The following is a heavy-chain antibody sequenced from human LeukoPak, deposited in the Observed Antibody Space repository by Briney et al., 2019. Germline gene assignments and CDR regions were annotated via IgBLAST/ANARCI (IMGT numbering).Heavy chain of an antibody. CDR2: IWYDGGNK. D-gene: IGHD3-22*01. V-gene: IGHV3-33*01. Sequence: RGSLRLSCAASGFTFSESGMHWVRQAPGKGLEWVALIWYDGGNKYYADSVKGRYTISRDNSKNTLYLQMNSLRAEDTAVYYCARGYYYHTSGYWGIDYWGQGTLVTVSS. CDR3: ARGYYYHTSGYWGIDY. CDR1: GFTFSESG. J-gene: IGHJ4*02.